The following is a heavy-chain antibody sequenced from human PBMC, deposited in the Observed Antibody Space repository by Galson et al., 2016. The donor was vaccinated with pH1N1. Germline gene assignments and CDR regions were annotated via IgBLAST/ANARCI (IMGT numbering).Heavy chain of an antibody. Sequence: SLRLSCAASGFTFSSYAMHWVRQAPGKGLEWVAVMSYVESNKDYADSVKGRFTVSRDNSKNTLYLQMNSLRAEDTALYYCARDHVYGDYFERFFDLWGRGTLVTVSS. D-gene: IGHD4-17*01. CDR2: MSYVESNK. J-gene: IGHJ2*01. CDR1: GFTFSSYA. CDR3: ARDHVYGDYFERFFDL. V-gene: IGHV3-30-3*01.